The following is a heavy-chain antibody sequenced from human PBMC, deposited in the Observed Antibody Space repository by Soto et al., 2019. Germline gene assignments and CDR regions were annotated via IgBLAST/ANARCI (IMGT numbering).Heavy chain of an antibody. Sequence: GGSLRLSCAASGFTFSSYWMSWVRQAPGKGLEWVANIKQDGSEKYYVDSVKGRFTISRDNAKNSLYLQMNSLRAEDTAVYYCAREARGYCSGGSCYYNWFDPWGQGTLVTVSS. CDR1: GFTFSSYW. CDR3: AREARGYCSGGSCYYNWFDP. J-gene: IGHJ5*02. V-gene: IGHV3-7*01. CDR2: IKQDGSEK. D-gene: IGHD2-15*01.